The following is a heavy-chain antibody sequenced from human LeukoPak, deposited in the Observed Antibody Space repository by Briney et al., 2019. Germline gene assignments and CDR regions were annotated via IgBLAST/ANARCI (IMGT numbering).Heavy chain of an antibody. J-gene: IGHJ4*02. V-gene: IGHV4-4*07. Sequence: SETLSLTCTVSGDSISRYYWSWIRQPAGKGLEWIGRIYNGGIITYNPSLKSRVTMSIDTSNNQFSLRLRFVTAADTAVYYCARDRHWTNDWVFDSWGQGTLVTVSS. CDR3: ARDRHWTNDWVFDS. D-gene: IGHD3-16*01. CDR1: GDSISRYY. CDR2: IYNGGII.